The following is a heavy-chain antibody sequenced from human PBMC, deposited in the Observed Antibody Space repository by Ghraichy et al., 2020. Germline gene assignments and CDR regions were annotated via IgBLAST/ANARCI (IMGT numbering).Heavy chain of an antibody. CDR2: IYYSGST. Sequence: SETLSLTCTVSGGSISSYYWSWIRQPPGKGLDWIGYIYYSGSTNYNPSLKSRVTISMDMSKNQFSLKLSSVTAADTAVYYCARVGSGGHGEFDYWGQGTLVTVSS. CDR3: ARVGSGGHGEFDY. D-gene: IGHD3-16*01. V-gene: IGHV4-59*01. CDR1: GGSISSYY. J-gene: IGHJ4*02.